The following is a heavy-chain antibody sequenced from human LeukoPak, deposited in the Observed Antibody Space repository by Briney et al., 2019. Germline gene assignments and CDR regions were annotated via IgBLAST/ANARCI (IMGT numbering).Heavy chain of an antibody. CDR3: ARGELTEWFGELPFDY. J-gene: IGHJ4*02. CDR1: GGTFSSYA. V-gene: IGHV1-69*04. CDR2: IIPILGIA. D-gene: IGHD3-10*01. Sequence: GASVKVSCKASGGTFSSYAISWVRQAPGQGLEWMGRIIPILGIANYAQKFQGRVTITADKSTSTAYMELSSLRSEDTAVYYCARGELTEWFGELPFDYWGQGTLVTVSS.